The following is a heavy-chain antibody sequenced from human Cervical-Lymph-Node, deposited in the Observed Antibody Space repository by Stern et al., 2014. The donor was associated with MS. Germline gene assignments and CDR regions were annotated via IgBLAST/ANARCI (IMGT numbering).Heavy chain of an antibody. Sequence: EVHLVESGGGLVQPGGSLRLSCAASGFTFSSYAMSWVRQAPGKGLEWVSAISGSGGSTYYADSVKGRFTISRDNSKNTLYLQMNSLRAEDTAVYYCAKERGESYGDLPLDYYYGMDVWGQGTTVTVSS. CDR3: AKERGESYGDLPLDYYYGMDV. CDR2: ISGSGGST. D-gene: IGHD4-17*01. CDR1: GFTFSSYA. J-gene: IGHJ6*02. V-gene: IGHV3-23*04.